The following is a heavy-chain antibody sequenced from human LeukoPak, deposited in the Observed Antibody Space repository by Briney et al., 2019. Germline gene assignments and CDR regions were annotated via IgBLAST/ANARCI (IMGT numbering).Heavy chain of an antibody. V-gene: IGHV4-34*01. CDR2: INHSGSA. D-gene: IGHD2-2*01. Sequence: SETLSLTCAVYGGSFSGYYWSWIRQPPGKGLEWIGEINHSGSANYNPSLKSRVTISVNTSKYQFSLKLSSVTAADTAVYYCARGPYCSSTSCPKGRYYYYYGMDVWGQGTTVTASS. CDR1: GGSFSGYY. J-gene: IGHJ6*02. CDR3: ARGPYCSSTSCPKGRYYYYYGMDV.